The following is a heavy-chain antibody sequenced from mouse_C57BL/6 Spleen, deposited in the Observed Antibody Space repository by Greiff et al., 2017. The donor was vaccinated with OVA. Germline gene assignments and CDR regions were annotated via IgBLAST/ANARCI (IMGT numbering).Heavy chain of an antibody. J-gene: IGHJ4*01. Sequence: EVKLMESGPELVKPGDSVKISCKASGYSFTGYFMNWVMQSHGKSLEWIGRINPYNGDTFYNQKFKGKATLTVDKSSSTAHMELRSLTSEDSAVYYCARWDYPYAMDYWGQGTSVTVSS. D-gene: IGHD2-4*01. CDR1: GYSFTGYF. CDR3: ARWDYPYAMDY. CDR2: INPYNGDT. V-gene: IGHV1-20*01.